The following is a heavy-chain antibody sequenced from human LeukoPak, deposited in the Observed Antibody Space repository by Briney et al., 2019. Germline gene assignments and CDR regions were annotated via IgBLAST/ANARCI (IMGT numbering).Heavy chain of an antibody. CDR2: INHSGST. CDR1: GGSFSGYY. V-gene: IGHV4-34*01. J-gene: IGHJ4*02. D-gene: IGHD3-22*01. CDR3: ASLGDSSGYYYWFDY. Sequence: SETLSLTCAVYGGSFSGYYWSWVRQPPGKGMEWIGEINHSGSTNYNPSLKSRVTISVDTSKKQFSLKLSSVTAADTAVYYCASLGDSSGYYYWFDYWGQGTLVTVSS.